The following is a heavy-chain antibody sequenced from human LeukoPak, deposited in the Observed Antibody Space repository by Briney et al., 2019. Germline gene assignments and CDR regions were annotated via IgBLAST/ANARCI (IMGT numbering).Heavy chain of an antibody. CDR3: AREEYDSSGYYPYYFDY. D-gene: IGHD3-22*01. V-gene: IGHV4-4*07. Sequence: SETLSLTCTVSGGSISSYHWSWIRQPAGKGLEWIGRIYTSGSTNYNPSLKSRVTMSVDTSKNQFSLKLSSVTAADTAVYYCAREEYDSSGYYPYYFDYWGQGTLVTVSS. CDR2: IYTSGST. CDR1: GGSISSYH. J-gene: IGHJ4*02.